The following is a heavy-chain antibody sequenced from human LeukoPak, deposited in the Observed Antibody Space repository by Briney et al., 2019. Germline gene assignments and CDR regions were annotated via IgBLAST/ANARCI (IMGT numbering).Heavy chain of an antibody. CDR2: IIPIFGTA. V-gene: IGHV1-69*13. D-gene: IGHD2-2*01. Sequence: SVKVSCKASGGTFSSYAISWVRQAPGQGLEWMGGIIPIFGTANYAQKFQGRVTITADESTSTAYMELSSLRSEDTAVYYCARDHIVVVPAANYYYYYGMDVWAKGPRSPSP. CDR3: ARDHIVVVPAANYYYYYGMDV. CDR1: GGTFSSYA. J-gene: IGHJ6*02.